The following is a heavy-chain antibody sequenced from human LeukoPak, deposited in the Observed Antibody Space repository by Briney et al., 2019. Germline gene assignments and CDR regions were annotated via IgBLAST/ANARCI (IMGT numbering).Heavy chain of an antibody. CDR3: VAMITFGGVIAETPFDY. Sequence: ASVKVSCKASGYTFTSYGISWVRQAPGQGLEWMGWISAYNGNTNYAQKLQGRVTMTTDTSTSTAYMELRSLRSDDTAVHYCVAMITFGGVIAETPFDYWGQGTLVTVSS. J-gene: IGHJ4*02. CDR2: ISAYNGNT. D-gene: IGHD3-16*02. V-gene: IGHV1-18*01. CDR1: GYTFTSYG.